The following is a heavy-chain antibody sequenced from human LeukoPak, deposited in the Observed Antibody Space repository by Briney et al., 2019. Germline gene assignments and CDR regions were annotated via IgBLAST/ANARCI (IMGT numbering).Heavy chain of an antibody. Sequence: GGSLRLSCAASGFTFSNSWMSRVRQAPGKGLEWVANIKQDGSEKYYVDSVKGRFTISRDNAKNSLYLQMNSLRAEDTAVYYCARGAGAFDIWGQGTMVTVSS. D-gene: IGHD6-19*01. CDR3: ARGAGAFDI. CDR1: GFTFSNSW. CDR2: IKQDGSEK. J-gene: IGHJ3*02. V-gene: IGHV3-7*04.